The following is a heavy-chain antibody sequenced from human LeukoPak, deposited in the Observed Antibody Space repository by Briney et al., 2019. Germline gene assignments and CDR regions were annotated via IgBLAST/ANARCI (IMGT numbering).Heavy chain of an antibody. V-gene: IGHV3-30*02. CDR2: IRYDGSNK. Sequence: GGSLRLSCAASGFTFSSYGMHWVRQAPGKGLEWVAFIRYDGSNKYYADSVKGRFTISRDNSKNTLYLQMNSLRAADTAVYYCARLSKPGYYYYYYMDVWGKGTTVTVSS. J-gene: IGHJ6*03. D-gene: IGHD4-11*01. CDR3: ARLSKPGYYYYYYMDV. CDR1: GFTFSSYG.